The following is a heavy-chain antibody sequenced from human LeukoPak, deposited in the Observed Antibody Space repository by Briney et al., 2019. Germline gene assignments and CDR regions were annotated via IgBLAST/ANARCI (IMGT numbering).Heavy chain of an antibody. CDR2: IRYDGSNK. CDR1: GFTFSSYG. J-gene: IGHJ4*02. D-gene: IGHD2-2*02. CDR3: VGDIVVVPAAIIPLD. V-gene: IGHV3-30*02. Sequence: GGSLRLSCAASGFTFSSYGMHWVRQAPGKGLEWVAFIRYDGSNKYYADSVKGRFTISRDNSKNTLYLQMNSLRAEDTAVYYCVGDIVVVPAAIIPLDWGQGTLVTVSS.